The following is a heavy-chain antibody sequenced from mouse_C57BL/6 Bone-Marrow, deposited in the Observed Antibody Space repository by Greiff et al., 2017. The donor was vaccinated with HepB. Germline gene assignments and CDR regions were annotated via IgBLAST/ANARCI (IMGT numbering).Heavy chain of an antibody. J-gene: IGHJ3*01. CDR3: ARGVTTVVPFAY. CDR1: GYTFTDYY. D-gene: IGHD1-1*01. V-gene: IGHV1-19*01. Sequence: EVKLMESGPVLVKPGASVKMSCKASGYTFTDYYMNWVKQSHGKSLEWIGVINPYNGGTSYNQKFKGKATLTVDKSSSTAYMELNSLTSEDSAVYYCARGVTTVVPFAYWGQGTLVTVSA. CDR2: INPYNGGT.